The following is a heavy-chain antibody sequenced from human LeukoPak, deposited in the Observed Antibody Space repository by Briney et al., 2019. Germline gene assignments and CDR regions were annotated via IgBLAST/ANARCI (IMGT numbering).Heavy chain of an antibody. V-gene: IGHV3-23*01. CDR1: RFTFSSYA. CDR2: ISDSGDTA. CDR3: AKDPPRDYSSRQGFSDNWFDP. J-gene: IGHJ5*02. Sequence: GGSLGLSSAASRFTFSSYAMTWVRQAPGKGLDSVSTISDSGDTAFYADSVRGRFTISRDNSKNTLYLQLNSLRVEDMAQYYCAKDPPRDYSSRQGFSDNWFDPWGQGTLATVYS. D-gene: IGHD3-22*01.